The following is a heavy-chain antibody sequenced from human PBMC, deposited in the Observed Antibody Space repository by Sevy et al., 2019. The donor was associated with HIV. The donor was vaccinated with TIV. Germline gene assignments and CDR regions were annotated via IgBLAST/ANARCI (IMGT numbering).Heavy chain of an antibody. V-gene: IGHV3-9*01. CDR2: ISWNSGSI. J-gene: IGHJ6*02. CDR3: AKATQAYYYYGMDV. CDR1: GFTFDDYA. Sequence: SLRLSCAASGFTFDDYAMHWVRQAPGKGLEWVSGISWNSGSIGYADSVKGRFTISRDNAKNSLYLQMNSLRAEDTALYYCAKATQAYYYYGMDVWGQGTTVTVSS.